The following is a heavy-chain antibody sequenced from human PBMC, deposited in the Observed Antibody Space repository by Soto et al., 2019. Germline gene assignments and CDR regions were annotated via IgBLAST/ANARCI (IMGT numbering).Heavy chain of an antibody. CDR2: ISWNSGSI. Sequence: GGSLRLSCAASGFTFDDYAMHWVRQAPGKGLEWVSGISWNSGSIGYADSVKGRFTISRDNAKNSLYLQMNSLRAEDTALYYCAKDNGSGSYRGGMDVWGQGTTVTVSS. CDR1: GFTFDDYA. J-gene: IGHJ6*02. V-gene: IGHV3-9*01. CDR3: AKDNGSGSYRGGMDV. D-gene: IGHD3-10*01.